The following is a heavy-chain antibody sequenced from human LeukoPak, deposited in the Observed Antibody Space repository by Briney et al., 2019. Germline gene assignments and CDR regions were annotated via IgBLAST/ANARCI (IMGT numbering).Heavy chain of an antibody. CDR2: IYYSGST. Sequence: SETLSLTCTVSGGSVSSYYWSWIRQPPGKGMEWIGYIYYSGSTNYNPSLKSRVTISVDTSKNQFSLKLSSVTAADTAVYYCARDRGYDILTGYYLAFDIWGQGTMVTVSS. D-gene: IGHD3-9*01. J-gene: IGHJ3*02. CDR1: GGSVSSYY. V-gene: IGHV4-59*02. CDR3: ARDRGYDILTGYYLAFDI.